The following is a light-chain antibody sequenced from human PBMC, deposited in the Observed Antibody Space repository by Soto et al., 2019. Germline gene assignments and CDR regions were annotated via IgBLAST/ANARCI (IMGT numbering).Light chain of an antibody. J-gene: IGKJ4*01. CDR1: QSVSSSY. CDR2: GAS. Sequence: EIVLTQSPGTLSLSPGERATLSCRASQSVSSSYLAWYQQKPGQSPRLLIYGASSRATGIPERFSGSGSGTDFTITISRLEPEDVAVYYCEQYGNSPPLTFGGGTKVEIK. V-gene: IGKV3-20*01. CDR3: EQYGNSPPLT.